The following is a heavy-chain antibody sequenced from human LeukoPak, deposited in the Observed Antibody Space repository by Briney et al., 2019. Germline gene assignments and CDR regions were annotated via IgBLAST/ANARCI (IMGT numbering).Heavy chain of an antibody. V-gene: IGHV1-69*13. D-gene: IGHD3-22*01. Sequence: ASVTVSCKASGGTFSSYAISWVRQAPGQGLEWMGGIIPIFGTANYAQKFQGRVTITADESTSTAYMELSSLRSEDTAVYYCARVWDVVIGYYYYGMDVWGQGTTVTVSS. J-gene: IGHJ6*02. CDR3: ARVWDVVIGYYYYGMDV. CDR1: GGTFSSYA. CDR2: IIPIFGTA.